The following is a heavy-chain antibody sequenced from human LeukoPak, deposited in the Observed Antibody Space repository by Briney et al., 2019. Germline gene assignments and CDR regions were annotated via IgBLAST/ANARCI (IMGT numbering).Heavy chain of an antibody. D-gene: IGHD3-16*01. Sequence: SVKVSCKASGGTFSSYAISWVRQAPGQGLEWMGRIIPIFGIANYAQKFQGRVTITADKSTSTAYMELSSLRSEDTAVYYCARGCDYVWGNTYDYWGQGTLVTVSS. CDR3: ARGCDYVWGNTYDY. CDR2: IIPIFGIA. V-gene: IGHV1-69*04. J-gene: IGHJ4*02. CDR1: GGTFSSYA.